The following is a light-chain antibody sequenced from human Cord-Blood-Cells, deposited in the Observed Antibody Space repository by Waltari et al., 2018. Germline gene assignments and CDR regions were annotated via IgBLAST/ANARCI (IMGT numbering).Light chain of an antibody. CDR3: CSYAGSYSYV. CDR1: SSYVGGYNH. V-gene: IGLV2-11*01. J-gene: IGLJ1*01. Sequence: QSALTQPRSVSGSPGQSVPISCTGTSSYVGGYNHVSWYQQHPGTAPKLMIYDVSKRPSGVPDRFSGSKSGNTASLTISGLQAEDEADYYCCSYAGSYSYVFGTGTKVTVL. CDR2: DVS.